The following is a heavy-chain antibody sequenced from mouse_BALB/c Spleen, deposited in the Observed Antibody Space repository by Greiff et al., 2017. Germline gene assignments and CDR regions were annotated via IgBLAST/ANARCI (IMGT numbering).Heavy chain of an antibody. CDR1: GYTFTSYW. J-gene: IGHJ2*01. CDR2: INPSTGYT. CDR3: ARTYYRSYFDY. D-gene: IGHD2-14*01. V-gene: IGHV1-7*01. Sequence: VKVVESGAELAKPGASVKMSCKASGYTFTSYWMHWVKQRPGQGLEWIGYINPSTGYTEYNQKFKDKATLTADKSSSTAYMQLSSLTSEDSAVYYCARTYYRSYFDYWGQGTTLTVSS.